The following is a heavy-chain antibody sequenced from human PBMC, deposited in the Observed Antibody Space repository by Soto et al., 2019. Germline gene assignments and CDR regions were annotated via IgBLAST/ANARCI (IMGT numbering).Heavy chain of an antibody. CDR2: ISHDGNGQ. D-gene: IGHD2-21*01. CDR3: TGEHHGRGRAGTFHP. Sequence: QVQLVESGGGVVQPGTSLRLSCAASGVTFSTSVMHWVRQAPGKGLEWVAGISHDGNGQHYPDSVKGRFSVSRDNSKNTLFLQMDSLRAEGTAVYYCTGEHHGRGRAGTFHPWGQGPLVTVSS. J-gene: IGHJ1*01. V-gene: IGHV3-30*05. CDR1: GVTFSTSV.